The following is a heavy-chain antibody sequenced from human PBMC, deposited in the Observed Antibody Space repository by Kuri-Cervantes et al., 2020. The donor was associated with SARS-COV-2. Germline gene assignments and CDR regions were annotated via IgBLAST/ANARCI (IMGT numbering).Heavy chain of an antibody. V-gene: IGHV1-8*01. CDR2: VKTNSGNT. CDR1: ETTFPNYD. J-gene: IGHJ4*02. Sequence: ASVKVSCKAPETTFPNYDINWVRQATGQGLEWMGMVKTNSGNTLYAQIFQGRVSMTRDTSISTAYMELSRLRSDDTAVYYCARDLERGPARFDYWGQGTLVTVSS. CDR3: ARDLERGPARFDY. D-gene: IGHD3-3*01.